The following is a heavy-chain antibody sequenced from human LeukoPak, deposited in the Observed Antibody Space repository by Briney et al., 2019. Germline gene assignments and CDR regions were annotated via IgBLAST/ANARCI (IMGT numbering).Heavy chain of an antibody. CDR3: ARRLPSYSSSWYWFDP. D-gene: IGHD6-13*01. Sequence: GESLKISCKGSGYSFTSYWIGWVHQMPGKGLEWMGIIYPGDSDTRYSPSFQGQVTISADKSISTAYLQWSSLKASDTAMYYCARRLPSYSSSWYWFDPWGQGTLVTVSS. CDR1: GYSFTSYW. J-gene: IGHJ5*02. CDR2: IYPGDSDT. V-gene: IGHV5-51*07.